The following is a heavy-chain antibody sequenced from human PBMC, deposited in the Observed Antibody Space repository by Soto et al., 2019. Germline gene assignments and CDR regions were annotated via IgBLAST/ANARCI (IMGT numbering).Heavy chain of an antibody. D-gene: IGHD4-17*01. CDR3: ARFHDYGDFVVY. CDR2: INHSGST. CDR1: GGSFSGYY. V-gene: IGHV4-34*01. Sequence: SETLSLTCAVYGGSFSGYYWSWIRQPPGKGLEWIGEINHSGSTNYNPSLKSRVTISVDTSKNQFSLKLSSVTAADTAVYYCARFHDYGDFVVYWGQGTLVTVSS. J-gene: IGHJ4*02.